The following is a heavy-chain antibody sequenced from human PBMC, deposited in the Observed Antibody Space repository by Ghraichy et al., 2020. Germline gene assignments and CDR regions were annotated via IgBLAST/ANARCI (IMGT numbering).Heavy chain of an antibody. CDR2: INTNTGNP. D-gene: IGHD3-9*01. V-gene: IGHV7-4-1*02. Sequence: ASVKVSCKASGYTFTSYAMNWVRQAPGQGLEWMGWINTNTGNPTYAQGFTGRFVFSLDTSVSTAYLQISSLKAEDTAVYYCARDFPSLRYFDWYDYWGQGTLVTVSS. J-gene: IGHJ4*02. CDR3: ARDFPSLRYFDWYDY. CDR1: GYTFTSYA.